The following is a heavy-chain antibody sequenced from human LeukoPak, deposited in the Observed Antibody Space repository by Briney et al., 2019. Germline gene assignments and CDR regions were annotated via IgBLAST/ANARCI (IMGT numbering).Heavy chain of an antibody. CDR2: INTRGDTT. CDR3: ARGASGSYYVDY. D-gene: IGHD1-26*01. V-gene: IGHV3-23*01. CDR1: GFTFGSYA. J-gene: IGHJ4*02. Sequence: GGSLRLSCAASGFTFGSYAMSWVRQAPGKGLEWVSAINTRGDTTYYADSVKGRFSISRDNSKSTLNLQMNSLRVEDTAVYYCARGASGSYYVDYWGQGILVTVSS.